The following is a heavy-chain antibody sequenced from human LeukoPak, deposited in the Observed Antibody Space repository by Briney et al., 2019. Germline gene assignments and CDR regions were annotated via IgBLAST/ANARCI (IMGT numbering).Heavy chain of an antibody. Sequence: VKVSCKASGGTFSSYAISWVRQAPGQGLEWMGGIIPIFGTASYAQKFQGRVTITTDESTSTAYMELSSLRSEDMAVYYCAREASNYVARAFDIWGQGTMVTVSS. V-gene: IGHV1-69*05. CDR3: AREASNYVARAFDI. D-gene: IGHD4-11*01. CDR1: GGTFSSYA. CDR2: IIPIFGTA. J-gene: IGHJ3*02.